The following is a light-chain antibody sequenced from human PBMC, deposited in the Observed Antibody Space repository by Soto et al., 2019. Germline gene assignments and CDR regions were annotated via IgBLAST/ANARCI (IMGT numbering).Light chain of an antibody. CDR1: TSDVGGYNY. Sequence: QSALTQPASVSGSPGQSITISYTGTTSDVGGYNYVSWYQQHPGKAPQLLIYEVSNRPSGISNRFSGSNSGNTASLTISGLQAEDEADYYCSSYTTSSTVVLGGGTQLTVL. CDR2: EVS. J-gene: IGLJ2*01. CDR3: SSYTTSSTVV. V-gene: IGLV2-14*01.